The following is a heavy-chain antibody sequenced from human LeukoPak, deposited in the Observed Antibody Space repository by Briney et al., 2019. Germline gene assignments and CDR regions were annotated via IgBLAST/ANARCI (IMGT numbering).Heavy chain of an antibody. CDR1: GFTFSSYS. Sequence: GGSLRLSCAASGFTFSSYSMNWVRQAPGKGLEWVSSISSSSSYIYYADSVKGRFTISGDNAKNSLYLQMNSLRAEDTAVYYCARAAGDSSGYYPNWFDPWGQGTLVTVSS. J-gene: IGHJ5*02. CDR2: ISSSSSYI. D-gene: IGHD3-22*01. CDR3: ARAAGDSSGYYPNWFDP. V-gene: IGHV3-21*01.